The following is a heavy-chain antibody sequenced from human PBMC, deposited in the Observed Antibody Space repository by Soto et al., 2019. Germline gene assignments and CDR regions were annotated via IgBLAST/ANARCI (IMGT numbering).Heavy chain of an antibody. CDR2: INPSGGRT. V-gene: IGHV1-46*01. D-gene: IGHD6-19*01. J-gene: IGHJ2*01. CDR3: ARDLSSYSSGWYNV. Sequence: ASVKVSCKASGYTFTSYYMHWVRQAPGQGLEWMGMINPSGGRTNYAQKFQGRVTMTRDTSTSTVYLELSSLRSEDTAVYYCARDLSSYSSGWYNVWGRGTMVT. CDR1: GYTFTSYY.